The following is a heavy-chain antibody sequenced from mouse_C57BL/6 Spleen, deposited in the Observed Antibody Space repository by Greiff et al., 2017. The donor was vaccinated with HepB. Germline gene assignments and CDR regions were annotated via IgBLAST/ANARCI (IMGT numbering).Heavy chain of an antibody. CDR1: GFTFSSYA. CDR3: ARLLRSSYAMDY. D-gene: IGHD1-1*01. J-gene: IGHJ4*01. CDR2: ISDGGSYT. Sequence: EVMLVESGGGLVKPGGSLKLSCAASGFTFSSYAMSWVRQTPEKRLEWVATISDGGSYTYYPDNVKGRFTISRDNAKNNLYLQMSHLKSEDTAMYYCARLLRSSYAMDYWGQGTSVTVSS. V-gene: IGHV5-4*03.